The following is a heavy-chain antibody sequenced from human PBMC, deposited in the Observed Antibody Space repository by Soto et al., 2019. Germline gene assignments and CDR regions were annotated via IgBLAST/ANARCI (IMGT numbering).Heavy chain of an antibody. Sequence: YCTCISQNKGKGLECIGEINRSGSTNSNPSLKSRVTISVDTSKNQFSLKLTSVTAADTAVYYCARASNHRGSSYGPDYWGQGTLGNVSS. CDR1: Y. CDR3: ARASNHRGSSYGPDY. CDR2: INRSGST. J-gene: IGHJ4*02. D-gene: IGHD5-18*01. V-gene: IGHV4-34*01.